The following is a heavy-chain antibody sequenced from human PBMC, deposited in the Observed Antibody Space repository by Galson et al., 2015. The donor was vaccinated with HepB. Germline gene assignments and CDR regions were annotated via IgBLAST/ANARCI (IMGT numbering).Heavy chain of an antibody. CDR3: ARVGGVEATGGYDAFDL. V-gene: IGHV3-53*01. Sequence: SLRLSCAASGFTVRGNYMSWVRQAPGRGLEWVSVLHSGGITYYGDSVKGRFTMSRDNSKNTVYLQMNSLRAEDTAVYYCARVGGVEATGGYDAFDLWGQGTLVTVSS. CDR2: LHSGGIT. CDR1: GFTVRGNY. D-gene: IGHD1-26*01. J-gene: IGHJ3*01.